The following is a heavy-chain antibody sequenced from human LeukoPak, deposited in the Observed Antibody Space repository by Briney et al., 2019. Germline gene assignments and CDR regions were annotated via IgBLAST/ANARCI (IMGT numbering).Heavy chain of an antibody. CDR1: GYTFTSYG. CDR2: INPNSGGT. V-gene: IGHV1-2*02. J-gene: IGHJ5*02. D-gene: IGHD3-3*01. CDR3: AREGYDRNWFDP. Sequence: ASVKVSCKASGYTFTSYGISWVRQAPGQGLEWMGWINPNSGGTNYAQKFQGRVTMTRDTSISTAYMELSRLRSDDTAVYYCAREGYDRNWFDPWGQGTLVTVSS.